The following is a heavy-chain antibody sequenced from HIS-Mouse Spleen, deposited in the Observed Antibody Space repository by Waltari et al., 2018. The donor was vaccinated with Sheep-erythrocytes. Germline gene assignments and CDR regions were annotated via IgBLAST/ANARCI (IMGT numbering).Heavy chain of an antibody. Sequence: EVQLVESGGGLVQPGGSLRLSCAASGFTFSSYWMSWVRRAPGKGLEGVANIKQDGSEKYYVDSVKGRFTISRDNAKNSLYLQMNSLRAEDTAVYYCARAVAGTPDAFDIWGQGTMVTVSS. D-gene: IGHD1-7*01. CDR2: IKQDGSEK. V-gene: IGHV3-7*01. CDR3: ARAVAGTPDAFDI. J-gene: IGHJ3*02. CDR1: GFTFSSYW.